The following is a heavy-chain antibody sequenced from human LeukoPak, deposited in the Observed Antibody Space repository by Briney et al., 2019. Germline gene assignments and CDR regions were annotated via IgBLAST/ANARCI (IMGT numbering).Heavy chain of an antibody. CDR2: ISSSSSYI. V-gene: IGHV3-21*05. CDR3: ARASKAGYSSSWTGVGYGSVFDY. CDR1: GFTFSSYS. J-gene: IGHJ4*02. Sequence: GGSLRLSCAASGFTFSSYSMNWVRQAPGKGLEWVSYISSSSSYIYYADSVKGRFTISRDNAKNSLYLQMNSLRAEDTAVYYCARASKAGYSSSWTGVGYGSVFDYWGQGTLVTVSS. D-gene: IGHD6-13*01.